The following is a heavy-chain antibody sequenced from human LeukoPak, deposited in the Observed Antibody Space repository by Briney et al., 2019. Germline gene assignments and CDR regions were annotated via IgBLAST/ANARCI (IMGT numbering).Heavy chain of an antibody. D-gene: IGHD6-6*01. CDR1: GFSVSDNY. J-gene: IGHJ5*02. V-gene: IGHV3-53*01. Sequence: GGSLRLSCAASGFSVSDNYIHWVRQPPGKGLEWVSVIYTGGSAHYADSVKGRFTISRDNSKSTLYLQMNSPRVEDTAVYYCAGASGRGSWGQGTLVTVSS. CDR2: IYTGGSA. CDR3: AGASGRGS.